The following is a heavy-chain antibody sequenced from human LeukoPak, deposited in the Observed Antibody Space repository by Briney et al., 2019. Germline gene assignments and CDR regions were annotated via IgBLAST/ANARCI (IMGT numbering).Heavy chain of an antibody. D-gene: IGHD1-1*01. J-gene: IGHJ4*02. CDR2: IKGKTDGGTT. CDR3: AKDGGYNWSDMDY. Sequence: GGSLRLSCAASGFTFSNAWMSWVRQAPGKGLEWVGRIKGKTDGGTTDYAAPVKGRFTISRDDSKNTLYLQMNSLRAEDTAVYYCAKDGGYNWSDMDYWGQGTLVTVSS. V-gene: IGHV3-15*01. CDR1: GFTFSNAW.